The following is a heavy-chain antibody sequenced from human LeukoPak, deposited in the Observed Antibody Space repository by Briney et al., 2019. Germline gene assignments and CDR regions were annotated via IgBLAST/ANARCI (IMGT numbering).Heavy chain of an antibody. Sequence: PSETLSLTCTVSGGSITSSSYYWGCIRQPPGKGLEWIGSIYYSGSTYYNPSLKSRVTISVGTSKNQFSLKLSSVTAADTAVYYCARQLGYCSSTSCYADKVDYWGQGTLVTVSS. V-gene: IGHV4-39*01. D-gene: IGHD2-2*01. CDR3: ARQLGYCSSTSCYADKVDY. CDR2: IYYSGST. CDR1: GGSITSSSYY. J-gene: IGHJ4*02.